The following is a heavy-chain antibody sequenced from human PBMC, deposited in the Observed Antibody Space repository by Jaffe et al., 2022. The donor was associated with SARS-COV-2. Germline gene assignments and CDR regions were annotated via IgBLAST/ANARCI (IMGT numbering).Heavy chain of an antibody. CDR1: GFTFDDYA. CDR2: ISWNSGSI. V-gene: IGHV3-9*01. Sequence: EVQLVESGGGLVQPGRSLRLSCAASGFTFDDYAMHWVRQAPGKGLEWVSGISWNSGSIGYADSVKGRFTISRDNAKNSLYLQMNSLRAEDTALYYCAKDIRGSGWYDVYWGQGTLVTVSS. CDR3: AKDIRGSGWYDVY. D-gene: IGHD6-19*01. J-gene: IGHJ4*02.